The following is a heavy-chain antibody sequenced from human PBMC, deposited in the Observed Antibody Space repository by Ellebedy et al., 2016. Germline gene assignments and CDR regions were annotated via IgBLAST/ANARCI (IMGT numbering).Heavy chain of an antibody. Sequence: SETLSLXCTVSGGSISSYYWSWIRQPPGKGLEWIGYIYYSGSTNYNPSLKSRVTISVDTSKNQFSLKLSSVTAADTAVYYCARTAPYYYYYGMDVWGQGTTVTVSS. CDR3: ARTAPYYYYYGMDV. V-gene: IGHV4-59*01. CDR1: GGSISSYY. CDR2: IYYSGST. J-gene: IGHJ6*02.